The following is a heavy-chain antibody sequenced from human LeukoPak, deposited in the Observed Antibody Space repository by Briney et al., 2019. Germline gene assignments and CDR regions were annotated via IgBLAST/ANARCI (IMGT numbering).Heavy chain of an antibody. CDR3: ARLNYYFYGTDV. V-gene: IGHV4-39*01. Sequence: SETLSLTCTVSGGSIRSSSYYWGWIRQPPGKGLEWIGSIYYSGSTYYNASLKSRGTISVDTSKNQFSLKLNSVTAADTAVYYCARLNYYFYGTDVWGQGTSVTVSS. CDR2: IYYSGST. J-gene: IGHJ6*02. CDR1: GGSIRSSSYY.